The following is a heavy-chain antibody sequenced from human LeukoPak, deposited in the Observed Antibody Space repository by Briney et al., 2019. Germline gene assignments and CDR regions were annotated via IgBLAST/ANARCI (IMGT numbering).Heavy chain of an antibody. V-gene: IGHV3-30*18. CDR1: GFTFSSYG. CDR3: AKSWGLTGYLDY. J-gene: IGHJ4*02. D-gene: IGHD3-9*01. CDR2: KSYDGSNK. Sequence: PGGSLRLSCAASGFTFSSYGMHWVRQAPGKGLEWVAVKSYDGSNKYYADSVRGRFTISRDNSKNTLYLQMNSLRAEDTAVYYCAKSWGLTGYLDYWGQGTLVTVSS.